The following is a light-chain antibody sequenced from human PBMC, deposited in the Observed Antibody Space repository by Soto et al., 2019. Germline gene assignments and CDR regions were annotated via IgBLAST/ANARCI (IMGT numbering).Light chain of an antibody. Sequence: QPVLTQSPSASASLGASVKLTCTLSSGHSTYAIAWHQQQPEKGPRYLMKLNSDGSHSKGDGIPDRFSGSSSGAERYLTISSLLSDDAADYYCQTWGTGPWVFGGGTQLTVL. CDR3: QTWGTGPWV. CDR2: LNSDGSH. J-gene: IGLJ3*02. V-gene: IGLV4-69*01. CDR1: SGHSTYA.